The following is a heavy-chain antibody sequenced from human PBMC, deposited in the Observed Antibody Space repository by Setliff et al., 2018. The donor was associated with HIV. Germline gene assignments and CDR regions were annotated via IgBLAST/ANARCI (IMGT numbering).Heavy chain of an antibody. J-gene: IGHJ4*02. CDR1: GGSISSHY. V-gene: IGHV4-59*11. Sequence: LSLTCNVSGGSISSHYWSWIRQTPGRGLEWIGSMYYSGSTNYNPSLKSRVTISLDTSKNQFSLSLRSVTAADTAVYFCARERPQSHFFDYWGQGTLVTVSS. CDR2: MYYSGST. D-gene: IGHD6-19*01. CDR3: ARERPQSHFFDY.